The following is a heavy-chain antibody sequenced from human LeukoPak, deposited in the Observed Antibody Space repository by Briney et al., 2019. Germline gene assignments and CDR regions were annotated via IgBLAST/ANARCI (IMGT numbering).Heavy chain of an antibody. CDR1: GGSISSSSYY. CDR3: ARTYELRFLEWYY. V-gene: IGHV4-39*07. J-gene: IGHJ4*02. D-gene: IGHD3-3*01. Sequence: PSETLSLTCTVSGGSISSSSYYWGWIRQPPGKGLEWIGTIYYSGSPYYNPSLKSRVTISVDTSKNQFSLKLSSVTAADTAVYYCARTYELRFLEWYYWGQGTLVTVSS. CDR2: IYYSGSP.